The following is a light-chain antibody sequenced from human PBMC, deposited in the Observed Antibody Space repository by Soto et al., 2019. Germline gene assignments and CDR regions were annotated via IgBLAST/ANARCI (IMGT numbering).Light chain of an antibody. J-gene: IGLJ1*01. Sequence: QSGLTQPASVSGSPGQSIAISGTGTSSDVGGYNYVSWFKQTPGKAPKLMIFEVTSRPSGVSNRFSGSKSGNTASLTISGLQAEDEADYYCSSYTSSNSLVFGTGTKVTAL. CDR3: SSYTSSNSLV. CDR2: EVT. V-gene: IGLV2-14*01. CDR1: SSDVGGYNY.